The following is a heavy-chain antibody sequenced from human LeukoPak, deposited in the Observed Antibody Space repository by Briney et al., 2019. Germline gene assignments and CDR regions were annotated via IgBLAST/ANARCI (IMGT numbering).Heavy chain of an antibody. CDR3: ARHKNSGTYPLDF. CDR1: GDSITGYY. J-gene: IGHJ4*02. Sequence: SETLSLTCTVSGDSITGYYWSWIRQPPGRELEYIGFIRYSGSTKYNPSLRSRVTMSVDTPKNQFSLKLTSVTAADTAVYYCARHKNSGTYPLDFWGQGTLVTVSS. V-gene: IGHV4-59*08. D-gene: IGHD1-7*01. CDR2: IRYSGST.